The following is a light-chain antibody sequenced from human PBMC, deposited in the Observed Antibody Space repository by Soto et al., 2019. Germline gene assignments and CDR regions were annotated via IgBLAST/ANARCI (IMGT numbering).Light chain of an antibody. CDR1: QGISRY. V-gene: IGKV1-9*01. CDR3: QQLNSYPPT. CDR2: AAS. J-gene: IGKJ5*01. Sequence: DVPLTPSPSFLAASVGDRVTITCRASQGISRYLAWYHQKPGKAPKILIYAASTLQSGVPSRFSGSGSGTEFTLTISSLQPEDFATYYCQQLNSYPPTFGQGTRLEIK.